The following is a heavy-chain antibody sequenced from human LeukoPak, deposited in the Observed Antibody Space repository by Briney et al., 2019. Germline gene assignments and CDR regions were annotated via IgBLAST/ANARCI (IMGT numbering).Heavy chain of an antibody. J-gene: IGHJ4*02. CDR3: ARDRDGYYDSSGYYYLNGYFDY. CDR1: GFTFSSYG. V-gene: IGHV3-33*01. Sequence: GGSLRLSCAASGFTFSSYGMHWVRQAPGKGLEWVAVIWYDGSNKYYADSVKGRFTISRDNSKNTLYLQMNSLRAEDTAVYYCARDRDGYYDSSGYYYLNGYFDYWGQGTLVTVSS. D-gene: IGHD3-22*01. CDR2: IWYDGSNK.